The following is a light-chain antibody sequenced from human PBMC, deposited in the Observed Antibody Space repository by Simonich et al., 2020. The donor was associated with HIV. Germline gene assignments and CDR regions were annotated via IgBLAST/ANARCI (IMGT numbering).Light chain of an antibody. V-gene: IGKV2-28*01. CDR1: QSLLHSDGFHY. Sequence: DIVMTQSPLSLSVTPGEPASISCRSRQSLLHSDGFHYLDWYLQRPGQSPQLLIYLGSHRASGVPDRFSGSGSGTDFTLKISRVEAEDVGVYYCMQAVQRKFTFGPGTKVDIK. CDR3: MQAVQRKFT. J-gene: IGKJ3*01. CDR2: LGS.